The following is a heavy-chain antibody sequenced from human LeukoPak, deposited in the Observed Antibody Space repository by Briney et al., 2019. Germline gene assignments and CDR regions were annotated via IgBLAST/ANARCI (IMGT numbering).Heavy chain of an antibody. Sequence: GGSLRLSCAASGFTVSSNYMSWVRQAPGKGLEWVSAISGSGGSTYYADSVKGRFTISRDNAKKLVYLEMNSLRAEDTATYYCATTLNVATAGYLWGQGTLVTVSS. CDR2: ISGSGGST. V-gene: IGHV3-23*01. D-gene: IGHD6-13*01. CDR3: ATTLNVATAGYL. CDR1: GFTVSSNY. J-gene: IGHJ4*02.